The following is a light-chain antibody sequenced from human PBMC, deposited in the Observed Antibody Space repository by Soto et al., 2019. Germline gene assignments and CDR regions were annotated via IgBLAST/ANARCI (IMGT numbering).Light chain of an antibody. Sequence: QSVLTQPPSASGSPGQSVTISCTGTSSDVGGNNYVSWYQQQPGKAPKLMIYEVSKRPSGVPDRFSGSKSGNTASLTVSGLQAEDEADYYCSSYAGSNNFIFGTGTKVTVL. CDR3: SSYAGSNNFI. V-gene: IGLV2-8*01. CDR1: SSDVGGNNY. CDR2: EVS. J-gene: IGLJ1*01.